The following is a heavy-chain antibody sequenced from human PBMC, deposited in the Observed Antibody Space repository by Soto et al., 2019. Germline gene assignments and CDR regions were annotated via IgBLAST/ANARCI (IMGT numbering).Heavy chain of an antibody. CDR2: INPSGGST. V-gene: IGHV1-46*02. Sequence: ASVKPSSKASGYTFNIYYMHSLQHSPGQGLEWMGIINPSGGSTSYAQKFQGRVTMTRDTSTSTVYMELSSLRSEDTAVYYCARPSPGYSYYGMDVWLKGSTVIGFS. CDR1: GYTFNIYY. CDR3: ARPSPGYSYYGMDV. J-gene: IGHJ6*04.